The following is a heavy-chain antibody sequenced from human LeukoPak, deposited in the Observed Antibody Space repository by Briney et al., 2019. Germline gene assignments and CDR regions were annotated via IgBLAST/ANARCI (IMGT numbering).Heavy chain of an antibody. J-gene: IGHJ4*02. V-gene: IGHV1-69*13. D-gene: IGHD6-19*01. Sequence: SVKVCCKASGGTFSRYAISWVRQAPGQGLEWMGGIIPMFGIANYAQKFQGRVTITADESTSTAYMELSSLRSEDTAVYYCARDRPYTGGWRGFDYWGQGTLVTVSS. CDR1: GGTFSRYA. CDR2: IIPMFGIA. CDR3: ARDRPYTGGWRGFDY.